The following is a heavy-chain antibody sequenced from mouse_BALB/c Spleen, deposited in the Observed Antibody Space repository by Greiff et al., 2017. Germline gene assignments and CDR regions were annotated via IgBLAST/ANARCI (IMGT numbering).Heavy chain of an antibody. CDR3: ARSGVPDY. CDR2: IDPSDSYT. Sequence: VQLQQPGAELVKPGASVKLSCKASGYTFTSYWMHWVKQRPGQGLEWIGEIDPSDSYTNYNQKFKGKATLTVDKSSSTAYMQLSSLTSEDSAVYYCARSGVPDYWGQGTTLTVSS. V-gene: IGHV1-69*02. J-gene: IGHJ2*01. CDR1: GYTFTSYW. D-gene: IGHD2-14*01.